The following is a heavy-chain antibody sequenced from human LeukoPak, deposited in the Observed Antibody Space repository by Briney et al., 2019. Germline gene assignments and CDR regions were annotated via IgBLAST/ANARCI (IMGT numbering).Heavy chain of an antibody. D-gene: IGHD3-10*01. CDR2: IYPGDSDT. J-gene: IGHJ4*02. CDR3: ARHHPSRNYGRAFDY. Sequence: GESLKISCKGSGYSFSNYWIGWVRQMPGKGLEWMGIIYPGDSDTRYSPSFQGQVTISADKSISTAYLQWSSLKASDTAMYYCARHHPSRNYGRAFDYWGQGTLVTVSS. CDR1: GYSFSNYW. V-gene: IGHV5-51*01.